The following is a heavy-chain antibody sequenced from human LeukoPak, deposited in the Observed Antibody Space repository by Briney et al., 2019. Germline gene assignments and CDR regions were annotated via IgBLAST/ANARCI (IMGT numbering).Heavy chain of an antibody. V-gene: IGHV3-30*02. CDR3: AKDREMATIIDY. J-gene: IGHJ4*02. CDR2: IRYDGSNK. CDR1: GFTFSSYG. Sequence: GGSLRLSCAASGFTFSSYGMHWVRQAPGKGLEWMAFIRYDGSNKYYADSVKGRFTISRDNSQNTLYLQMNSLRAEDTAVYYCAKDREMATIIDYWGQGTLVTVSS. D-gene: IGHD5-24*01.